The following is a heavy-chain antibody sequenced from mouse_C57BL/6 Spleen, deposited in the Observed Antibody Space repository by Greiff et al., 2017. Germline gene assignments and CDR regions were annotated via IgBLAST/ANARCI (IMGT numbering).Heavy chain of an antibody. D-gene: IGHD1-1*01. CDR3: TRDYGDY. J-gene: IGHJ2*01. CDR2: ISSGGDYI. CDR1: GFTFSSYA. Sequence: EVTGVVSGAGLVKPGGSLKLSCAASGFTFSSYAMSWVRQPPENRLVWVAYISSGGDYIYYADTVMGRFTISRDNARNTLYLQMSSLKSEDTAMYYCTRDYGDYWGQGTTLTVSS. V-gene: IGHV5-9-1*02.